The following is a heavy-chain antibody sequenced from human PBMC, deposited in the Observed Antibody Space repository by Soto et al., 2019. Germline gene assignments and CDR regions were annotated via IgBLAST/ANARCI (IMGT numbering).Heavy chain of an antibody. CDR1: GGSISSGDYY. Sequence: QVQLQESGPGLVKPSQTLSLTCTVSGGSISSGDYYWSWIRQPPGKGLEWIGYIYYTGSSYYNPSLTSRLTISVDTSENQFSLKLSSVTAADTDVYYCARWNESSYGTYYFDYRGQGTLVTVSS. CDR3: ARWNESSYGTYYFDY. CDR2: IYYTGSS. J-gene: IGHJ4*02. V-gene: IGHV4-30-4*01. D-gene: IGHD5-18*01.